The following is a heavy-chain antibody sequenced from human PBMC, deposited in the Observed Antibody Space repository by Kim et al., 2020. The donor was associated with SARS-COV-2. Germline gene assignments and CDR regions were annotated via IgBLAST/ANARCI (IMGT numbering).Heavy chain of an antibody. CDR1: GGSISPYY. D-gene: IGHD2-15*01. Sequence: SETLSLTCTVSGGSISPYYWSWIRQSPGKGLEWIGYIYYSGSTNYNPSLKSRVTISVDTSKNQFSLKLSSVTAADTAVYYCARDRRNSLDYWGQGTLVTVSS. J-gene: IGHJ4*02. CDR3: ARDRRNSLDY. V-gene: IGHV4-59*01. CDR2: IYYSGST.